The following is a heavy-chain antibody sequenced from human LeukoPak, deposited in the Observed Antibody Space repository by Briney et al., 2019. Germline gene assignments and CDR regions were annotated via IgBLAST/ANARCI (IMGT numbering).Heavy chain of an antibody. V-gene: IGHV4-59*12. CDR1: GGSISSYY. Sequence: SETLSLTCTVSGGSISSYYWSWIRQPPGKGLEWIGNIYYSGTTYYNPSLKSRVTISVDTSKNQFSLKLNSPTAADTAVYYCARLQGGFDYWGQGTLVTVSS. D-gene: IGHD3-16*01. J-gene: IGHJ4*02. CDR3: ARLQGGFDY. CDR2: IYYSGTT.